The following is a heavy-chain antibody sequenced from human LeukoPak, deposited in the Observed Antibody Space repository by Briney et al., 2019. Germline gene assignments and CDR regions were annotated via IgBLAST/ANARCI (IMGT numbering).Heavy chain of an antibody. V-gene: IGHV4-34*01. CDR3: AKMTTGNYFDY. D-gene: IGHD4-17*01. Sequence: SETLSLTCAVYGGSFSGHYWSWIRQPPGKGLEWIGEINHSGSTKYNPSLKSRVTISVDTSKNQFSLKLSSVTAADTAVYYCAKMTTGNYFDYWGQGTLVTVSS. J-gene: IGHJ4*02. CDR1: GGSFSGHY. CDR2: INHSGST.